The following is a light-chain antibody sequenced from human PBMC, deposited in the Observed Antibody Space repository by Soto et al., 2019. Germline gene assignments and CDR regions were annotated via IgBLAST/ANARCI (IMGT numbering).Light chain of an antibody. V-gene: IGLV2-8*01. Sequence: QSALTQPPSASGSPGQSVTISCTGTSSDVGAYKYVSWYQQYPGKAPKLMIYEVTKRPSGVPDRFSGSKSGNTASLTVSGFEGENGANYKCTLFLANEFGVSGGGPKLPVL. J-gene: IGLJ3*02. CDR1: SSDVGAYKY. CDR3: TLFLANEFGV. CDR2: EVT.